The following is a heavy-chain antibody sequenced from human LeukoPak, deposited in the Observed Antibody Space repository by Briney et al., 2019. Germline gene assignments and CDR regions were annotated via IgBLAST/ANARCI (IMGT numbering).Heavy chain of an antibody. CDR1: GGSISSYY. J-gene: IGHJ4*02. V-gene: IGHV4-59*01. CDR3: ARGRLDYYDSSGYPEFDY. D-gene: IGHD3-22*01. Sequence: SETLSLTXTVSGGSISSYYWSWIRQPPGKGLEWIGYIYYSGSTNYNPSLKSRVTISVDTSKNQFSLKLSSVTAADTAVYYCARGRLDYYDSSGYPEFDYWGQGTLVTVSS. CDR2: IYYSGST.